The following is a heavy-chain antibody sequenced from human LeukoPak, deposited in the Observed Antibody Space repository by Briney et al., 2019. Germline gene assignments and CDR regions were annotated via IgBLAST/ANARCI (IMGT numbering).Heavy chain of an antibody. D-gene: IGHD5-18*01. J-gene: IGHJ4*02. V-gene: IGHV3-23*01. CDR3: AKDRVRGYSQGDVDY. CDR2: ISGSGGST. CDR1: GFTFRSYA. Sequence: RGSLRLSCAATGFTFRSYAMRWVRQAPRKGLEWVSAISGSGGSTYYADSVKGRFTISRDNSKNTLYLQMNSLRAEDTAVYYCAKDRVRGYSQGDVDYWGQGTLVTVSS.